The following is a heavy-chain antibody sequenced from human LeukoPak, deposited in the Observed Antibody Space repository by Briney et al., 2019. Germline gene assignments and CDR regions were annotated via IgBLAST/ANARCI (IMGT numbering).Heavy chain of an antibody. CDR3: ARVGGGYSYGYIRGPIDDAFDI. D-gene: IGHD5-18*01. V-gene: IGHV3-7*01. CDR1: GFTFSSYW. Sequence: GGSLRLSCAASGFTFSSYWMSWVRQAPGKGLEWVANIKQDGSEKYYGDSVKGRFTISRDNAKNSLYLQMNSLRAEDTAVYYCARVGGGYSYGYIRGPIDDAFDIWGQGTMVTVSS. CDR2: IKQDGSEK. J-gene: IGHJ3*02.